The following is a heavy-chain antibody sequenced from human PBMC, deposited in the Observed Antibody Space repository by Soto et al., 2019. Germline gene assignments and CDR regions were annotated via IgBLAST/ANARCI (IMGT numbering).Heavy chain of an antibody. CDR3: ARAGGGLYYDYVWGSYRPYYFDY. J-gene: IGHJ4*02. CDR1: GFTFSSYA. D-gene: IGHD3-16*02. V-gene: IGHV3-30-3*01. Sequence: GGSLRLSCAASGFTFSSYAMHWVRQAPGKGLEWVAVISYDGSNKYYADSVKGRFTISRDNSKNTLYLQMNSLRAEDTAVYYCARAGGGLYYDYVWGSYRPYYFDYWGQGTLVTVSS. CDR2: ISYDGSNK.